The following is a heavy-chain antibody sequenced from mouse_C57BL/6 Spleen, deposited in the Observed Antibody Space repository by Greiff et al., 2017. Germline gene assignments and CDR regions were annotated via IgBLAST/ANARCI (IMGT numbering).Heavy chain of an antibody. Sequence: QVQLQQPGAELVKPGASVKLSCKASGYTFTSYWMQWVKQRPGQGLEWIGEIDPSDSYTNYNQKFKGKATLTVDTSSSTAYMQLSSLTSEDSAVYYCARPDGDYEFAWFAYWGQGTLVTVSA. CDR2: IDPSDSYT. V-gene: IGHV1-50*01. CDR3: ARPDGDYEFAWFAY. J-gene: IGHJ3*01. CDR1: GYTFTSYW. D-gene: IGHD2-13*01.